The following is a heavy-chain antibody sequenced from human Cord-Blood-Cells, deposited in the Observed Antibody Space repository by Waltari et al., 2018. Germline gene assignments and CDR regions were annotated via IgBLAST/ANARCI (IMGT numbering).Heavy chain of an antibody. CDR3: ARRAGIAARNWFDP. V-gene: IGHV4-39*01. J-gene: IGHJ5*02. CDR2: IYYSGST. Sequence: WGWIRQPPGKGLEWIGSIYYSGSTYYNPSLKSRVTISVDTSKNQFSLKLSSVTATDTAVYYCARRAGIAARNWFDPWGQGTLVTVSS. D-gene: IGHD6-6*01.